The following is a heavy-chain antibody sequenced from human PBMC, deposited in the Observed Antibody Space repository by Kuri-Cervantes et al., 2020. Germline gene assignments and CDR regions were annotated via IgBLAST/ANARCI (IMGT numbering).Heavy chain of an antibody. J-gene: IGHJ4*02. V-gene: IGHV1-2*02. CDR2: MNPNSGGT. CDR1: GYTFTSYD. Sequence: ASVKVSCKASGYTFTSYDINWVRQATGQGLEWMGWMNPNSGGTNYAQKFQGRVTMTRDTSISTAYMELSRLRSDDTAVYYCARDSFIDGRDYFDYWGQGTLVTVSS. CDR3: ARDSFIDGRDYFDY.